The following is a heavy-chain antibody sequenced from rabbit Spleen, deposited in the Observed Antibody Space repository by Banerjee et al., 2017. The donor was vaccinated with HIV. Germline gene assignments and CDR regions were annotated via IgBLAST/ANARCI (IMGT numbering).Heavy chain of an antibody. CDR2: IYTGSSGST. CDR3: AREGGSGVGYAFDL. Sequence: QSLEESGGGLVQPEGSLTLTCTASGFSFSSNYYMCWVRQAPGKGLELIACIYTGSSGSTWYASWVNGRFTISRSTSLNTVTLQMTSLTGADTAPYFCAREGGSGVGYAFDLWGPGTLVTVS. V-gene: IGHV1S43*01. J-gene: IGHJ4*01. CDR1: GFSFSSNYY. D-gene: IGHD6-1*01.